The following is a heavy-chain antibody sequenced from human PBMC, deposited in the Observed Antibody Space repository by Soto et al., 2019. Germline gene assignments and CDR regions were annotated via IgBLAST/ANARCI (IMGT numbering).Heavy chain of an antibody. Sequence: PXESLKIFGTGAGYSFTSYWISWVRQMPGKGLEWMGRIDPSDSYTNYSPSFQGHVTISADKSISTAYLQWSSLKASDTAMYYCASSGYSSSWSDYWGQGTLVTVSA. CDR1: GYSFTSYW. V-gene: IGHV5-10-1*01. D-gene: IGHD6-13*01. J-gene: IGHJ4*02. CDR3: ASSGYSSSWSDY. CDR2: IDPSDSYT.